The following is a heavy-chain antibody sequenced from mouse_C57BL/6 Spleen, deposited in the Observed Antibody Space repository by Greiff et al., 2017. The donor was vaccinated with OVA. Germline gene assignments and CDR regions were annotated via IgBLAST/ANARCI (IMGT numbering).Heavy chain of an antibody. Sequence: EVKLMESGGDLVKPGGSLKLSCAASGFTFSSYGMSWVRQTPDKRLEWVATISSGGSYTSYPDSVKGRFTISRDNAKNTLYLQMSSLKSEDTAMYYGARHEVYYSKGAYYFDYWGQGTTLTVSS. V-gene: IGHV5-6*01. CDR3: ARHEVYYSKGAYYFDY. CDR2: ISSGGSYT. CDR1: GFTFSSYG. D-gene: IGHD2-5*01. J-gene: IGHJ2*01.